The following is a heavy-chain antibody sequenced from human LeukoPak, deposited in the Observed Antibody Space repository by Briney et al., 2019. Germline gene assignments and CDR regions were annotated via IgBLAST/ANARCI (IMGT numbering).Heavy chain of an antibody. J-gene: IGHJ4*02. V-gene: IGHV1-46*01. CDR3: AREGIAVAGIDY. CDR2: INPSGGST. CDR1: GYTFTGYY. Sequence: ASVKVSCKASGYTFTGYYMHWVRQAPGQGLEWMGIINPSGGSTSYAQKFQGRVTMTRDTSTSTVYMELSSLRSEDTAVYYCAREGIAVAGIDYWGQGTLVTVSS. D-gene: IGHD6-19*01.